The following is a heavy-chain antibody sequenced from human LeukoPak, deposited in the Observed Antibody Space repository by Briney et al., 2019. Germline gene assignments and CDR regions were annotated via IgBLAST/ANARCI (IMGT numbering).Heavy chain of an antibody. CDR2: IKQDGSEK. CDR1: GFTFSSYW. CDR3: ARDGLRPPFVGGMDV. Sequence: GGSLRLSCAASGFTFSSYWMSWVRQAPGKGLEWVANIKQDGSEKYYVDSVKGRFTISRDNAKSSLYLQMNSLRAEDTAVYYCARDGLRPPFVGGMDVWGKGTTVTVSS. J-gene: IGHJ6*04. V-gene: IGHV3-7*03. D-gene: IGHD5-18*01.